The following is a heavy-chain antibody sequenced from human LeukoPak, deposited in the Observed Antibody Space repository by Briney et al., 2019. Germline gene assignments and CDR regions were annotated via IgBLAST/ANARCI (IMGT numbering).Heavy chain of an antibody. Sequence: SETLSLTCTVSGYSISSGYYWGWIRQPPGKGLEWIGSIYHSGSTYYNPSLKSRVTISVDTSKNQFSLKLSSVTAADTAVYYCARIYYDFWSGYYTPRYFDYWGQETLVTVSS. CDR2: IYHSGST. J-gene: IGHJ4*02. CDR3: ARIYYDFWSGYYTPRYFDY. CDR1: GYSISSGYY. D-gene: IGHD3-3*01. V-gene: IGHV4-38-2*02.